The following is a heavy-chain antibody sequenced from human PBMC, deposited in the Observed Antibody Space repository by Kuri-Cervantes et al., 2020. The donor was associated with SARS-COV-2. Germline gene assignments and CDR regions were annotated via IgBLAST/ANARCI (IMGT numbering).Heavy chain of an antibody. D-gene: IGHD1-1*01. Sequence: ASVKVSCKASGYTFSNYGFSWVRQAPGQGLEWMGWVSSYTGNTDYAQKFLGRITMTADKSTTTADLELRSLRSDDTAVYYCARVNWDVPFTTLDCWGQGTRVTVSS. V-gene: IGHV1-18*04. CDR2: VSSYTGNT. CDR3: ARVNWDVPFTTLDC. J-gene: IGHJ4*02. CDR1: GYTFSNYG.